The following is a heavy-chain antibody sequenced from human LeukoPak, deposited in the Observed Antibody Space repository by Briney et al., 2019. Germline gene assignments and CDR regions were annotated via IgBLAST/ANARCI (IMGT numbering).Heavy chain of an antibody. CDR2: IKRDGSEK. CDR1: GFTFSDYW. V-gene: IGHV3-7*01. J-gene: IGHJ4*02. CDR3: ASMNVYYYGSGTDY. Sequence: GGSLRLSCTASGFTFSDYWMSWVRQAPGKGLEWVANIKRDGSEKYYVDSVKGRFTISRDNAKNSMYLQMNSLRAEDTAIYYCASMNVYYYGSGTDYWGQGTLVTVSS. D-gene: IGHD3-10*01.